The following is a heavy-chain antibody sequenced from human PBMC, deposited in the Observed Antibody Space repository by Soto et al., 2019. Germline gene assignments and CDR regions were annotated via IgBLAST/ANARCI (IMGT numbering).Heavy chain of an antibody. CDR1: GGSISSDY. V-gene: IGHV4-59*01. CDR2: IYYSGST. J-gene: IGHJ5*02. Sequence: ETLSLTCTVSGGSISSDYWSWIRQPPGKGLEWIGYIYYSGSTNYNPSLTSRLSISLDTSKNQFSLKLSSVTAADTAIYYCARGSWFDPWGQGTLVTVSS. CDR3: ARGSWFDP.